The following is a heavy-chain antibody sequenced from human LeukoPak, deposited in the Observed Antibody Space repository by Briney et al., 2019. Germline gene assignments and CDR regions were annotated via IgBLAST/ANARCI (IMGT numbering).Heavy chain of an antibody. CDR1: GDSSNNYY. CDR3: TRDRDSSVIVGFSI. J-gene: IGHJ3*02. Sequence: PSETLSLTCTVSGDSSNNYYWSWNRQAPGKGLEWIGFIYYSGTTNYNPSHKSRVTTSVESSNTQYTQKLSSVTAETTAVYYCTRDRDSSVIVGFSIWGQGKMVTVSS. V-gene: IGHV4-59*01. D-gene: IGHD3-22*01. CDR2: IYYSGTT.